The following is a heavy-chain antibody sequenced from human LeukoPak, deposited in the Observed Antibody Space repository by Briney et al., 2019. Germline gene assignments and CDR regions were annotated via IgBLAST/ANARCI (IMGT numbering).Heavy chain of an antibody. CDR2: IKQDGSEK. V-gene: IGHV3-7*01. CDR3: ARDGSSGWSESFDY. Sequence: GGSLRLSCAASGFTLSSYWMSWVRQAPGKGLEWVANIKQDGSEKYYVDSVKGRFTISRDNAKNSLYLQMNSLRAEDTAVYYCARDGSSGWSESFDYWGQGTLVTVSS. D-gene: IGHD6-19*01. CDR1: GFTLSSYW. J-gene: IGHJ4*02.